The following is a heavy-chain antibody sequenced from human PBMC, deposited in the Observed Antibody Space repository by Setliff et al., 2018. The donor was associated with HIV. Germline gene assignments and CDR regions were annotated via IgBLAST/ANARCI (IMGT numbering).Heavy chain of an antibody. D-gene: IGHD3-9*01. CDR1: GFTFNTYS. J-gene: IGHJ4*02. CDR3: ARDVVNMKEDPGYFGY. V-gene: IGHV3-48*01. Sequence: GGSLRLSCAASGFTFNTYSMNWVRQAPGKGLEWVSYISSSSSNNIYYADSVTGRFTISRDNAKNSLYLQMNSLRPGDTAVYYCARDVVNMKEDPGYFGYWGQGTLVTVSS. CDR2: ISSSSSNNI.